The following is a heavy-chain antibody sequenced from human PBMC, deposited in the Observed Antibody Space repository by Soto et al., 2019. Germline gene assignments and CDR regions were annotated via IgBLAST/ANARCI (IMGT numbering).Heavy chain of an antibody. D-gene: IGHD3-22*01. Sequence: EQLVQSGAEVKKPGSSVKVSCKASGALFSSYPISWVRQVPGQGLEWMGGIIPVFQTAYYTQRFQGRVTITADESTNIAYIQLSHLRSEDAAIYYCARCGSGYTWFNEFWGQGTLVTVSS. J-gene: IGHJ4*02. CDR2: IIPVFQTA. V-gene: IGHV1-69*01. CDR1: GALFSSYP. CDR3: ARCGSGYTWFNEF.